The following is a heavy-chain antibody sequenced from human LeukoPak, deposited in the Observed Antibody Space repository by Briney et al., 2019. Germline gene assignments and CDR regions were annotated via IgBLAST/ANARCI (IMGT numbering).Heavy chain of an antibody. V-gene: IGHV4-34*01. CDR3: ARGLSAIVH. CDR1: GGSISSYY. J-gene: IGHJ4*02. Sequence: PSETLSLTCTVSGGSISSYYWSWIRQPPGKGLEWIGEINHSGSTNYNPSLKSRVTISVDTSKNQFSLKLSSVTAADTAMYYCARGLSAIVHWGQGTLVTVSS. CDR2: INHSGST. D-gene: IGHD2-21*02.